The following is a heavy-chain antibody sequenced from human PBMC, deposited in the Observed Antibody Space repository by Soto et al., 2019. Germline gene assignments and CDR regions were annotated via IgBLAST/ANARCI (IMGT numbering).Heavy chain of an antibody. CDR3: ARLMGTSFDL. V-gene: IGHV3-23*01. J-gene: IGHJ4*02. CDR1: GFTFNTFA. Sequence: PGGSLRLSCVVSGFTFNTFAMTWVRQAPGKGLEWVSALSGSGSLSYYADSVKGRFTISRDNSKNSLYLQMNSLKTEDTAVYFCARLMGTSFDLWGQGTLVTVSS. CDR2: LSGSGSLS. D-gene: IGHD2-8*01.